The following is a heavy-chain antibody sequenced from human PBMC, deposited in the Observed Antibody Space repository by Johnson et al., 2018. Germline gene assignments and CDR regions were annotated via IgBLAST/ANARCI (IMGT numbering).Heavy chain of an antibody. CDR1: GYTFTSYY. V-gene: IGHV1-46*01. J-gene: IGHJ6*02. CDR2: INPSGGST. Sequence: QVQLVQSGAEVKKPGASVKVSCKASGYTFTSYYMHWVRQAPGQGLEWMGIINPSGGSTSYAQKFQGRVTGPRDTSTSTVYMELSSLRSEDTAGYYGARYPGYGYIGCYYYGMDVWGQGTTGTGAS. CDR3: ARYPGYGYIGCYYYGMDV. D-gene: IGHD5-18*01.